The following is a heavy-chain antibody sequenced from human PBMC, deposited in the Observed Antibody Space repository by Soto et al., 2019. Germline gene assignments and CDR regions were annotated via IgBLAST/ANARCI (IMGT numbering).Heavy chain of an antibody. D-gene: IGHD3-22*01. CDR1: GFTFSNYG. V-gene: IGHV3-30*03. CDR3: AIFLREVDTTMIPGAY. Sequence: QVELVESGGGVVQPGRSLRLSCAASGFTFSNYGMHWVRQAPGKGLEWAAVISYDGSNKYYADSVKGRFSISRDNSKKTLYLQMNSLRAEDTAVYYCAIFLREVDTTMIPGAYWGQGTLVTVSS. J-gene: IGHJ4*02. CDR2: ISYDGSNK.